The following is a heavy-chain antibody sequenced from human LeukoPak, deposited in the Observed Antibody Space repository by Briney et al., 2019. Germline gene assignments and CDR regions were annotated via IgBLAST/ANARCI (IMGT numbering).Heavy chain of an antibody. CDR2: INPNSGDT. D-gene: IGHD5-12*01. CDR3: ARDRSGYDWLLYWYFDL. CDR1: GYTFTGYY. J-gene: IGHJ2*01. Sequence: ASVKVSCKASGYTFTGYYMHWMRQAPGQGLEWMGWINPNSGDTNYAQKFQGRVTMTRDTSISTAYMELSRLKFDDTAVYYCARDRSGYDWLLYWYFDLWGRGTLVTVSS. V-gene: IGHV1-2*02.